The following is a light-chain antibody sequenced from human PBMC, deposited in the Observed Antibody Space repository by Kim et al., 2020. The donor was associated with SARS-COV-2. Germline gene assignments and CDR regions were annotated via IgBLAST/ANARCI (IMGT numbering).Light chain of an antibody. CDR2: DVS. CDR3: SSFTTTSSSTLV. Sequence: SITISSTGTSSDVGRYNYVTWYQQHPGKAPKLILYDVSDRPSGVSDRFSGSKSGNTASLTISGLQVEDEADYYCSSFTTTSSSTLVFGTGTKVTVL. J-gene: IGLJ1*01. V-gene: IGLV2-14*03. CDR1: SSDVGRYNY.